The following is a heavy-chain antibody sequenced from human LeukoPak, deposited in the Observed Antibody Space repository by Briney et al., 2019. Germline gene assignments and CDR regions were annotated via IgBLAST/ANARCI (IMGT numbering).Heavy chain of an antibody. CDR3: ARGLEDCSGGSCYSTNWFDP. CDR2: IYTSGST. J-gene: IGHJ5*02. D-gene: IGHD2-15*01. V-gene: IGHV4-4*07. Sequence: PSETLSLTCTVSGGSISSCYWSWIRQPAGKGLEWIGRIYTSGSTNYNPSLKSRVAMSVDTSKNQFSLKLSSVTAADTAVYYCARGLEDCSGGSCYSTNWFDPWGQGTLVTVSS. CDR1: GGSISSCY.